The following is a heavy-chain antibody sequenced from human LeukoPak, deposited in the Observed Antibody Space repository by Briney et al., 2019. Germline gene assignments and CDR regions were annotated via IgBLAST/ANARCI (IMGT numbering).Heavy chain of an antibody. V-gene: IGHV1-69*04. J-gene: IGHJ6*02. Sequence: EASVKVSCKASGGTFSSYAISWVRQAPGQGLEWMGRIIPILGIANYAQKFQGRVTITADKSTSTAYMELSSLRSEDTAVYYCARDLGGYNSPDYYYYGMDVWGQGTTVTVSS. CDR2: IIPILGIA. CDR3: ARDLGGYNSPDYYYYGMDV. D-gene: IGHD5-24*01. CDR1: GGTFSSYA.